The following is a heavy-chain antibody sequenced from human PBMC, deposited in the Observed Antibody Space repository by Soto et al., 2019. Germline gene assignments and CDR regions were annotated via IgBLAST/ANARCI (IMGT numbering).Heavy chain of an antibody. J-gene: IGHJ4*02. CDR1: GGSFSGYY. D-gene: IGHD6-6*01. V-gene: IGHV4-34*01. CDR2: INHSGST. CDR3: ARGRGYSSSARYRHSYFDY. Sequence: QVQLQQWGAGLLKPSETLSLTCAVYGGSFSGYYWSWIRQPPGKGLEWIGEINHSGSTNYNPSLKSRVTISVDTSKNQFSLKLSSVTAADTAVYYCARGRGYSSSARYRHSYFDYWGQGTLVTVSS.